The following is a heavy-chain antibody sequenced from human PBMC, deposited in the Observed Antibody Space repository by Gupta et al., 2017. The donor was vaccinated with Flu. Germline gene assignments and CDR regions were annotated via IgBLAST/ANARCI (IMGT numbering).Heavy chain of an antibody. J-gene: IGHJ4*02. V-gene: IGHV1-46*01. D-gene: IGHD5-18*01. CDR1: GYTFTSYY. Sequence: QVQLVQSGAEVKKPGASVRVSCWASGYTFTSYYIHWVRQAPGQGLEWMGLIIPSDGTTNYAQQFQGRVTMTRDTSTSTVYMELSSLRSEDTAVYFCARDIFQDTAFDYWGQGTVVTVPS. CDR2: IIPSDGTT. CDR3: ARDIFQDTAFDY.